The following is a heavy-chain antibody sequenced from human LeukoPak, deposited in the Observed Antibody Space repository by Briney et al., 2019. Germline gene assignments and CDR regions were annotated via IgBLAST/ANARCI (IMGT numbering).Heavy chain of an antibody. J-gene: IGHJ4*02. V-gene: IGHV1-18*01. CDR1: GYTFTSYG. CDR2: ISAYNGNT. CDR3: ARGILEWPRDLYYFDY. D-gene: IGHD3-3*01. Sequence: ASVKVSCKASGYTFTSYGISWVRQAPGQGFEWMGWISAYNGNTNYAQKLQGRVTMTTDTSTSTAYMELRSLRSDDTAVYYCARGILEWPRDLYYFDYWGQGALVTVSS.